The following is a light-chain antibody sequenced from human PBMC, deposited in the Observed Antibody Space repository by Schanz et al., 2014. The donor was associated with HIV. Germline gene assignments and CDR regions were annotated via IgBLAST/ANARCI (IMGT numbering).Light chain of an antibody. V-gene: IGLV2-14*03. CDR2: DVS. CDR3: SSYTSSSTLEV. CDR1: SSDIGANNF. Sequence: QSALAQPASVSGSPGQSITISCSGTSSDIGANNFVSWYQQQPGKAPKLLIYDVSDRPSGVSNRFSGSKSGNTASLSISGLQAEDEADYYCSSYTSSSTLEVFGGGTKLTVL. J-gene: IGLJ3*02.